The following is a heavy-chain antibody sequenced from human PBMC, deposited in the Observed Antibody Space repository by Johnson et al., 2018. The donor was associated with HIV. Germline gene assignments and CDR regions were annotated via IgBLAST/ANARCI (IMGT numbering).Heavy chain of an antibody. CDR3: ARDLKSYYDSSGYFDAFDI. V-gene: IGHV3-20*04. D-gene: IGHD3-22*01. Sequence: VQLVESGGGLVQPGGSLRVSCAASGFTFDDYGMSWVRQAPGKGLEWVSGINWNGGSTGYADSVKGRFTISRDNAKNSLYLQMNSLRAEDTALYYCARDLKSYYDSSGYFDAFDIWGQGTMVTVSS. J-gene: IGHJ3*02. CDR1: GFTFDDYG. CDR2: INWNGGST.